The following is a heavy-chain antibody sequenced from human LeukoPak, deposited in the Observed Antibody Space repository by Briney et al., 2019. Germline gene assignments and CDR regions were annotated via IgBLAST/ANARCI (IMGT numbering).Heavy chain of an antibody. CDR1: GFTFSSYA. D-gene: IGHD6-6*01. CDR3: AKSPLRYSSSTLRDY. Sequence: GGSLRLYCAASGFTFSSYAMSWVRQAPGKGLEWVSAISGSGGSTYYADSVKGRSTISRDNSKNTLYLQMNSLRAEDTAVYYCAKSPLRYSSSTLRDYWGQGTLVTVSS. V-gene: IGHV3-23*01. CDR2: ISGSGGST. J-gene: IGHJ4*02.